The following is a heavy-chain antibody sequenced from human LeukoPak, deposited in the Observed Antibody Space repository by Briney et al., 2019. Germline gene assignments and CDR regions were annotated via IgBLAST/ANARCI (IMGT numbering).Heavy chain of an antibody. V-gene: IGHV3-11*05. J-gene: IGHJ5*02. CDR2: ISSSSSYT. CDR3: AKVGVAGGYYWFDP. Sequence: GGSLRLSCAASGFTFSDYYMSWIRQAPGKGLEWVSYISSSSSYTYNADSVKGRFTISRDNSKNTLYLQMNSLRAEDTAVYYCAKVGVAGGYYWFDPWGQGTLVTVSS. CDR1: GFTFSDYY. D-gene: IGHD6-19*01.